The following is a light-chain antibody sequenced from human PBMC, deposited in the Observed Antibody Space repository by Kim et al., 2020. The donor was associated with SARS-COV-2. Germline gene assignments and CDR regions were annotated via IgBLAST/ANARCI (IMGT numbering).Light chain of an antibody. CDR3: CSYAGSYGVV. CDR2: DVS. V-gene: IGLV2-11*01. Sequence: QSALTQPRSVSGSPGQSVTISCTGTSSDVGGYNYVSWYQQHPGKAPKLMIYDVSKRPSGVPDRFSVSKSGNTASLTISGLQAEDEADYYCCSYAGSYGVVFGGGTQLTVL. J-gene: IGLJ2*01. CDR1: SSDVGGYNY.